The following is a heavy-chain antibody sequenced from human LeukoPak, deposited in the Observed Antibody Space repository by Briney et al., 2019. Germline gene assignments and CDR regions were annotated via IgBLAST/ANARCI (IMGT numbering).Heavy chain of an antibody. CDR2: ISSSSSNI. Sequence: GGSLRLSCAASGFTFSSYNINWVRQAPGKGLEWVSYISSSSSNIYYADSVKGRFTISGDNAKNSLYLQMNSLRTEDTAVHYCARIIGDRGGFDYWGQGTLVTVSS. CDR3: ARIIGDRGGFDY. CDR1: GFTFSSYN. V-gene: IGHV3-21*01. D-gene: IGHD2-21*02. J-gene: IGHJ4*02.